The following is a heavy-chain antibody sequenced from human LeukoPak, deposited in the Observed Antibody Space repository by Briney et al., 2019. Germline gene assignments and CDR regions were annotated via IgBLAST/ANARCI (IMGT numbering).Heavy chain of an antibody. V-gene: IGHV3-48*02. CDR3: ARDRAYGDHGSWFDP. D-gene: IGHD4-17*01. CDR1: GLTFSDYG. J-gene: IGHJ5*02. Sequence: GSLRLSCAVSGLTFSDYGMHWVRQAPGKGLEWVSFISSSGDAMFYADSVKDRFTISRDNARNSLYLQMNSLRDEDTAVYYCARDRAYGDHGSWFDPWGQGTLVTVSS. CDR2: ISSSGDAM.